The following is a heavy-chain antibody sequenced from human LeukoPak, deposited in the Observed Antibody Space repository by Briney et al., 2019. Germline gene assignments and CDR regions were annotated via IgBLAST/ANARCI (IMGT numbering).Heavy chain of an antibody. V-gene: IGHV4-39*07. CDR1: GGSISSSSYY. CDR2: IYYSGST. D-gene: IGHD2-2*01. J-gene: IGHJ6*03. Sequence: SETLSLTCTVSGGSISSSSYYWGWIRQPPGKGLEWIGSIYYSGSTYYNPSLKSRVTISVDTSKNQFSLKLSSVTAADTAVYYCARETPAGQYYCYMDVWGKGTTVTVSS. CDR3: ARETPAGQYYCYMDV.